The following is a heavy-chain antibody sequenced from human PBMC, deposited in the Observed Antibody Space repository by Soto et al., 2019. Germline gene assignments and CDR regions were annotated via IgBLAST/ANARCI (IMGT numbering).Heavy chain of an antibody. Sequence: QVQLVQSGAEVKKPGASVKVSCKASGYTFTSYDSDWVRQATGQGLEWMGWMNPNSGNTGYAQKFQGRVTMTRNTSMSTANMVLSSRRSEDTAVYYCGKKKGRFARWGERTLVIVSP. J-gene: IGHJ5*02. CDR3: GKKKGRFAR. D-gene: IGHD3-10*01. CDR1: GYTFTSYD. V-gene: IGHV1-8*01. CDR2: MNPNSGNT.